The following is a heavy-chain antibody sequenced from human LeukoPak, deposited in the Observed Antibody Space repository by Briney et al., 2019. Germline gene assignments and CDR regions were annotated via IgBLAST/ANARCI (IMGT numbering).Heavy chain of an antibody. CDR1: NYPFNSHR. Sequence: GGPLRLSCAASNYPFNSHRKHWVPQARGKGLVWVSRINPEGSSKNYAGSVKGRFTISRDSAKNPLYLQMNSLRAEDTAVYYCARDRGYSFGYSLDLWGQGTLVTVSS. V-gene: IGHV3-74*01. J-gene: IGHJ5*02. CDR2: INPEGSSK. CDR3: ARDRGYSFGYSLDL. D-gene: IGHD5-18*01.